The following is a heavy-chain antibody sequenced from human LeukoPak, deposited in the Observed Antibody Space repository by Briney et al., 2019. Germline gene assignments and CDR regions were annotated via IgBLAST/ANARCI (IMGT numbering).Heavy chain of an antibody. Sequence: PGGSLRLSCAASGFTFSSYSMNWVRQAPGKGLEWVSSISSSSSYIYHADSVKGRFTISRDNAKNSLFLQMNSLRAEDTAVYYCASSGWYISPYYFDYWGQGTLVTASS. CDR1: GFTFSSYS. J-gene: IGHJ4*02. CDR2: ISSSSSYI. CDR3: ASSGWYISPYYFDY. D-gene: IGHD6-19*01. V-gene: IGHV3-21*01.